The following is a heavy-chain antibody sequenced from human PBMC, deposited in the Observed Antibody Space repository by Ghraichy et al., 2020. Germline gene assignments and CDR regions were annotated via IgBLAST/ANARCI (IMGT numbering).Heavy chain of an antibody. CDR3: ARDKKEVGIAAAGSKDLFYYYGMDV. V-gene: IGHV4-59*01. CDR1: GGSISSYY. J-gene: IGHJ6*02. Sequence: SETLSLTCTVSGGSISSYYWSWIRQPPGKGLEWIGYIYYSGSTNYNPSLKSRVTISVDTSKNQFSLKLSSVTAADTAVYYCARDKKEVGIAAAGSKDLFYYYGMDVWGQGTTVTVSS. CDR2: IYYSGST. D-gene: IGHD6-13*01.